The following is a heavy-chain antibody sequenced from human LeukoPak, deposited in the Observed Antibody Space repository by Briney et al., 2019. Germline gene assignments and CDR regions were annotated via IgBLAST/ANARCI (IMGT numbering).Heavy chain of an antibody. CDR1: GFTFSSYA. CDR2: ISYDGSNK. J-gene: IGHJ4*02. V-gene: IGHV3-30-3*01. D-gene: IGHD2-2*01. Sequence: GGSLRLSCAASGFTFSSYAMPWVRQAPGKGLEWVAVISYDGSNKYYADSVKGRFTISRDNSKNTLYLQMNSLRAEDTAVYYCARPRDIVVVPAAMKRSPFDYWGQGTLVTVSS. CDR3: ARPRDIVVVPAAMKRSPFDY.